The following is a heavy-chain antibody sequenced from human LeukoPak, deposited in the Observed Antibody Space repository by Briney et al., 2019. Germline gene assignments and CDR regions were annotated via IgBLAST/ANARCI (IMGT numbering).Heavy chain of an antibody. D-gene: IGHD1-26*01. CDR1: GFTFSNYW. V-gene: IGHV3-74*01. CDR2: INSDGSST. CDR3: ARVSSGSYFGYYYYYMDV. Sequence: GGSLRLSCAAAGFTFSNYWMHWVRQAPGKGLVWVSRINSDGSSTSYADSVKGRFTISRDNAKNTLYLQMNSLRAEDTAVYYCARVSSGSYFGYYYYYMDVWGKGTTVTVSS. J-gene: IGHJ6*03.